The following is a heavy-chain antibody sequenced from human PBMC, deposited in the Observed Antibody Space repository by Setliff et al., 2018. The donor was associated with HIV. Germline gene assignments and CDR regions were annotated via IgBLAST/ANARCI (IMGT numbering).Heavy chain of an antibody. D-gene: IGHD6-13*01. CDR2: ISLSGGST. CDR1: GITLSNYA. V-gene: IGHV3-23*01. Sequence: GGSLRLSCAASGITLSNYAMSWVRQAPGKGLEWVSGISLSGGSTYYADSVKGRFTIFRDNSKKRLYLQMSSLRVEDTAVYYCAKDRQQLDPREFDYWGQGTLVTVSS. J-gene: IGHJ4*02. CDR3: AKDRQQLDPREFDY.